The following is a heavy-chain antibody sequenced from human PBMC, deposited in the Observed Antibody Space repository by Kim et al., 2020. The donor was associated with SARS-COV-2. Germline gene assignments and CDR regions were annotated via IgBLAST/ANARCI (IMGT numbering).Heavy chain of an antibody. CDR3: AKEDLSASSFDY. CDR2: ISGSGGGT. V-gene: IGHV3-23*01. D-gene: IGHD1-26*01. Sequence: GGSLRLSCAASGFNFSSYAMSWVRQAPGKGLEWVSDISGSGGGTYYTDSVKGRFTFSRDNSKNTLFLQMNSLRVEDTGIYFCAKEDLSASSFDYWGQGTLVTVSS. J-gene: IGHJ4*02. CDR1: GFNFSSYA.